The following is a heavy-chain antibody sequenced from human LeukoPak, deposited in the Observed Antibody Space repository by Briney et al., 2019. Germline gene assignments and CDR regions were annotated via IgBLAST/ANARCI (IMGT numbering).Heavy chain of an antibody. Sequence: GGSLRLSCAVSGFTFSGFWMSWSRQAPGKGLEWVASINSDGSEGYYGDVVKGRFTISRDNAKNSLYLQINSLRAEDTAVYYCARMVATTWAERDYFDYWGQGTLVTVSS. CDR2: INSDGSEG. J-gene: IGHJ4*02. D-gene: IGHD5-12*01. CDR3: ARMVATTWAERDYFDY. V-gene: IGHV3-7*03. CDR1: GFTFSGFW.